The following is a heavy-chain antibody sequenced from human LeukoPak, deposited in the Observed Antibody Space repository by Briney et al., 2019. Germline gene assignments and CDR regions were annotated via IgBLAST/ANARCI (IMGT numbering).Heavy chain of an antibody. J-gene: IGHJ4*02. D-gene: IGHD4-23*01. V-gene: IGHV3-23*01. CDR1: GFTFSSYA. Sequence: PGGSLRLSCAASGFTFSSYAMSWVRQAPGKGLEWVSAIDTSGASTYYADSVKGRFTISRDNSKNTLYLQMNSLRAEDTAVYYCASSNGNIFDYWGQGTLVTVSS. CDR2: IDTSGAST. CDR3: ASSNGNIFDY.